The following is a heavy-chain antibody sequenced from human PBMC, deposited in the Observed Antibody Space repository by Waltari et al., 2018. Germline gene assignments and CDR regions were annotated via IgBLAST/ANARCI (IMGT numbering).Heavy chain of an antibody. CDR3: AKELLAYYYDSRGPGVDY. D-gene: IGHD3-22*01. CDR2: IWYDGSNK. V-gene: IGHV3-30*18. J-gene: IGHJ4*02. CDR1: GFTFSSYG. Sequence: QVQLVESGGGVVQPGRSLRLSCAASGFTFSSYGMHWVRQAPGKRLAWVAVIWYDGSNKYYADSVKGRFTIARDNSKNTLYRQMNSLRAEDTAMYYCAKELLAYYYDSRGPGVDYWGQGTLVTVSS.